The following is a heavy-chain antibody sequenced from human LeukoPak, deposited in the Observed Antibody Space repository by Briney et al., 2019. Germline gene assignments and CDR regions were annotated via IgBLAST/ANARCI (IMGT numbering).Heavy chain of an antibody. CDR1: DYTLTSYG. V-gene: IGHV1-18*01. CDR3: ARARIRGANLPDYYYGMDV. J-gene: IGHJ6*02. Sequence: GASVKVSCKASDYTLTSYGFTWVRQAPGQGLEWMGWISSYRGYTNYAQKFQGRVTMTTDTSTRTTYMELRSLRSDDTAVYFCARARIRGANLPDYYYGMDVWGQGTTVTVSS. D-gene: IGHD3-10*01. CDR2: ISSYRGYT.